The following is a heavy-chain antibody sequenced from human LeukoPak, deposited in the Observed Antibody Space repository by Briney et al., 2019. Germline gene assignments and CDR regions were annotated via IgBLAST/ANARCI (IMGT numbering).Heavy chain of an antibody. CDR2: IQHDGSNK. CDR3: AKLKSYYGLGTYYGFDY. J-gene: IGHJ4*02. CDR1: GFTFSSFG. Sequence: PGGSLRLSCAASGFTFSSFGMHWVRQAPGKGLEWVTFIQHDGSNKNYADSVKGRFTISRDNSKKMLYLQMNSLRAEDTAVYYCAKLKSYYGLGTYYGFDYWGQGTLVTVSS. V-gene: IGHV3-30*02. D-gene: IGHD3-10*01.